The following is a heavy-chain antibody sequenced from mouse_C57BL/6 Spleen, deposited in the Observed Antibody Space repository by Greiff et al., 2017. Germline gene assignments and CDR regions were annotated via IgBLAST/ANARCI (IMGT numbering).Heavy chain of an antibody. CDR1: GFSLTSYG. CDR3: ASPLHYYGSSYWYFDV. V-gene: IGHV2-2*01. D-gene: IGHD1-1*01. CDR2: MWSGGST. J-gene: IGHJ1*03. Sequence: VMLVESGPGLVQPSQSLSITCTVSGFSLTSYGVHWVRQSPGKGLEWLGVMWSGGSTDYNAAFISRLSISKDNSKSQVFFKMNSLQADDTAIYYCASPLHYYGSSYWYFDVWGTGTTVTVSS.